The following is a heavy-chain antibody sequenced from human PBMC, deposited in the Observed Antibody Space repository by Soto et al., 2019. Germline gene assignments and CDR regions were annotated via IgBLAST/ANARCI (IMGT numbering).Heavy chain of an antibody. CDR3: ASLDTAMPRGGF. D-gene: IGHD5-18*01. CDR2: IKQDGSEE. J-gene: IGHJ4*02. CDR1: GFTFSSYW. Sequence: EVQLVASGGGLVQPGGSMRLACAASGFTFSSYWMGWVRQPPGKGLEWVANIKQDGSEEYYVDSVKGRYTISRDNAKNSLYLQMDSLRAEDTAVYYCASLDTAMPRGGFWGQGTVVAVSS. V-gene: IGHV3-7*03.